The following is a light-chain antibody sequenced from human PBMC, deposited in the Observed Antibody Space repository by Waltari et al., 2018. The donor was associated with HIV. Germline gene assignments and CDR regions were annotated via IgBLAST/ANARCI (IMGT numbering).Light chain of an antibody. CDR3: AAWDDSLSAVV. CDR1: SSNIGSNT. V-gene: IGLV1-44*01. CDR2: VSN. J-gene: IGLJ2*01. Sequence: QSVLTQPPSASGTPGQRVTISCSGSSSNIGSNTVSWYQPLPGTAPKLLIYVSNQRPSGVPDRFSGSKSGTSASLAISGLQSEDDADYFCAAWDDSLSAVVFGGGTKLTVL.